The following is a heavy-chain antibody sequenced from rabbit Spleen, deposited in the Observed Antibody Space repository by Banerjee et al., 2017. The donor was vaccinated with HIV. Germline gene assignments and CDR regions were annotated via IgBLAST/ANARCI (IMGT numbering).Heavy chain of an antibody. CDR2: IDPVFGSA. CDR1: GFTLSSYY. V-gene: IGHV1S7*01. J-gene: IGHJ4*01. Sequence: HLKESGGGLVQPGGSLKLSCTASGFTLSSYYMNWVRQAPGKGLKWIGYIDPVFGSAYYASWVNGRFSISRENTQNTVSLQLNSLTAADTATYFCARGGGLWGPGTLVTVS. CDR3: ARGGGL.